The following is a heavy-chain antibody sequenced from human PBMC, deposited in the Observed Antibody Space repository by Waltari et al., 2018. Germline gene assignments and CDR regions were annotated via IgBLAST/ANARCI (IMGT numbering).Heavy chain of an antibody. Sequence: QEHLVQSGAEVKKPGASVKVSCKASGYPHTGNYIHWVRQAPGQGLEWMGWINPNSGGTNYVQKFQGRVTVTRDTSISTAYMEVSSLRSDDTAVYYCAKSPWNGPLDYWGQGTLVTVSS. CDR1: GYPHTGNY. D-gene: IGHD2-8*01. V-gene: IGHV1-2*02. CDR2: INPNSGGT. CDR3: AKSPWNGPLDY. J-gene: IGHJ4*02.